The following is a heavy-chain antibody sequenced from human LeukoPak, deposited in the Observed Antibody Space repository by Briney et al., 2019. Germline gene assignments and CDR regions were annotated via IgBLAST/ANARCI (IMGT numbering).Heavy chain of an antibody. D-gene: IGHD5-24*01. V-gene: IGHV3-23*01. J-gene: IGHJ4*02. Sequence: GGSLRLSCAASGFTFGSYAMSWVRQAPGTGLEWVSVISGSGGSTVHAGSVKGRFTISRDNSKNTLYLQMNSLRAEDTAVYYCAKDMDVSIYGYNFDYWGQGTLVTVSS. CDR1: GFTFGSYA. CDR3: AKDMDVSIYGYNFDY. CDR2: ISGSGGST.